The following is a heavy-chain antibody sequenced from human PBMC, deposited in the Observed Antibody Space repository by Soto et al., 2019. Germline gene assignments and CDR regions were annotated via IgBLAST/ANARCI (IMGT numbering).Heavy chain of an antibody. V-gene: IGHV1-18*01. CDR3: ARSGSSWNLREFDY. D-gene: IGHD6-13*01. CDR1: DYTFTSYC. J-gene: IGHJ4*02. CDR2: ISVYNGNT. Sequence: ASVKVSCKASDYTFTSYCIIWVLQAPGQGLEWIGWISVYNGNTNYAQKFRGRVTITTDISTTTAYMEMRSLRSDDTAVYYCARSGSSWNLREFDYWGQGTLVTVSS.